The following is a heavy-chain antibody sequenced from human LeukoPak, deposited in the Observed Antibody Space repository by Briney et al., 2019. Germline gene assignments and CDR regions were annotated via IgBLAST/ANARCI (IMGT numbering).Heavy chain of an antibody. V-gene: IGHV3-48*03. CDR3: ARDHDAYGPHDY. J-gene: IGHJ4*02. D-gene: IGHD3-10*01. CDR2: ISGDGTTI. CDR1: GFTFSNYE. Sequence: GGSLRLSCAASGFTFSNYEMTWFRQAPGKRLEWVSYISGDGTTIYYADSVKGRFTTSRDNAKNSLSLQMNTLRAEDTAVYYCARDHDAYGPHDYWGQGTLVTVSS.